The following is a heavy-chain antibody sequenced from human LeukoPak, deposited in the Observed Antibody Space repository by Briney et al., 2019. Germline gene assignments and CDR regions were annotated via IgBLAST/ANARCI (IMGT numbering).Heavy chain of an antibody. V-gene: IGHV3-49*03. CDR1: GFTFGDYA. CDR3: TRAYDVVVPAAIDY. J-gene: IGHJ4*02. Sequence: GGSLRLSCTASGFTFGDYAMSWFRQAPGKGLEWVGFIRSKAYGVTTEYAASVKGRFTISRDDSKSIAYLQMNSLKTEDTAVYYCTRAYDVVVPAAIDYWGQGTLSPSPQ. CDR2: IRSKAYGVTT. D-gene: IGHD2-2*01.